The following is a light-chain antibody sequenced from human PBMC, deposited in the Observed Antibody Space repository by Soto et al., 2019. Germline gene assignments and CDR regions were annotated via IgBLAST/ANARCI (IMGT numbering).Light chain of an antibody. J-gene: IGKJ2*01. Sequence: EIVLTQSPGTLSLSPGERATLSCRASQSVGSSYLAWYQQKPGQAPRLLIYAASRRATGIPDRFSVSGSGTDFTLTISRLEPEDFALYYCQKYNSPFHTFGQGTKLEIK. CDR3: QKYNSPFHT. CDR2: AAS. V-gene: IGKV3-20*01. CDR1: QSVGSSY.